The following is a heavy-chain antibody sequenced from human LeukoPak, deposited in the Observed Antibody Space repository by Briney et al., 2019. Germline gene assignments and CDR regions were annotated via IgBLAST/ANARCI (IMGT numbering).Heavy chain of an antibody. CDR1: GFTFSSYS. V-gene: IGHV3-48*02. Sequence: GGSLRFSCAASGFTFSSYSMNWVRQAPGKGLEWVSYITSSSSTIYYADSVRGRFTISRDNAKNSLYLQMNSLRDEDTAVYYCARVVIVGATAASDYWGQGTLVTVPS. D-gene: IGHD1-26*01. CDR3: ARVVIVGATAASDY. CDR2: ITSSSSTI. J-gene: IGHJ4*02.